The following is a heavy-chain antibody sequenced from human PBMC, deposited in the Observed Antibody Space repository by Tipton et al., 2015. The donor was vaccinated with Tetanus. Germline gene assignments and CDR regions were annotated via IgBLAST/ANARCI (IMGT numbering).Heavy chain of an antibody. CDR2: LSSDGVTK. CDR1: GFTFSAYN. Sequence: QLVQSGGGLIHPGRSLRLSCAASGFTFSAYNMHWVRQAPGKGLEWVAVLSSDGVTKSYADSVRGRFTISRDKSKNTLYLQMNSLRGQDTAVYYYARGDESIERITWPDFWGQGTLVTVS. D-gene: IGHD3-16*01. V-gene: IGHV3-30-3*01. J-gene: IGHJ4*02. CDR3: ARGDESIERITWPDF.